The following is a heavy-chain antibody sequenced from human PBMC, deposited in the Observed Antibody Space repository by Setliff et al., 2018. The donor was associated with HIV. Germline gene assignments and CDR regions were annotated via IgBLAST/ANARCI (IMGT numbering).Heavy chain of an antibody. CDR2: MSTGGGIK. D-gene: IGHD6-6*01. CDR1: GFTFSSYV. CDR3: VKQYSMYYYYYMDV. J-gene: IGHJ6*03. V-gene: IGHV3-30*18. Sequence: GGSLRLSCAATGFTFSSYVLHWVRQAPGKGLEWVAVMSTGGGIKICADSVKGRFTISRDNSRNTLFLQMNNLRPEDTATYYCVKQYSMYYYYYMDVWGKGTTVTVSS.